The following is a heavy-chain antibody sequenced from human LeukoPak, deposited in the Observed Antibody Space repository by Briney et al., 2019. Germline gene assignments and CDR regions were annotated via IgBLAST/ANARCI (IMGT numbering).Heavy chain of an antibody. D-gene: IGHD2-15*01. J-gene: IGHJ4*02. CDR2: ITGTGGR. CDR3: AKDYCRDGNCPFPFLDS. CDR1: GFTLTNHG. Sequence: GGSLRLSCAVSGFTLTNHGVSWVRQAPGKGLEWVSIITGTGGRYYGDSVKGRFILSRDNSKNTVYMQMSSLRAENTATYYCAKDYCRDGNCPFPFLDSWGQGTLVTVSS. V-gene: IGHV3-23*01.